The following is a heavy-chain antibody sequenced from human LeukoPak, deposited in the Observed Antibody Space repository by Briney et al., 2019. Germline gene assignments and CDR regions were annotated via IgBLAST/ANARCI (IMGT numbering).Heavy chain of an antibody. D-gene: IGHD3-22*01. CDR1: GYSISSGYY. J-gene: IGHJ4*02. V-gene: IGHV4-38-2*02. Sequence: ASETLSLTCTVSGYSISSGYYWGWIRQPPGKGLEWIGSTYHSGSTYYNPSLKSRVTISVDTSKNQFSLKLSSVTAADTAVYYCATKSTYYYDSSGYATLEGFDYWGQGTLVTVSS. CDR3: ATKSTYYYDSSGYATLEGFDY. CDR2: TYHSGST.